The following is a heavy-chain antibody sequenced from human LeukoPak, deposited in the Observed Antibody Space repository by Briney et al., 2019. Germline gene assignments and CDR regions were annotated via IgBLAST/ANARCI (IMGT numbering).Heavy chain of an antibody. Sequence: TSVKVSCKASGGTFSSYAISWVRQAPGQGLEWMGGNIPIFGTANYAQKFQGRVTITTDESTSTAYMELSSLRSEDTAVYYCARAIAVAGTHWYFDLWGRGTLVTVSS. J-gene: IGHJ2*01. CDR2: NIPIFGTA. V-gene: IGHV1-69*05. D-gene: IGHD6-19*01. CDR1: GGTFSSYA. CDR3: ARAIAVAGTHWYFDL.